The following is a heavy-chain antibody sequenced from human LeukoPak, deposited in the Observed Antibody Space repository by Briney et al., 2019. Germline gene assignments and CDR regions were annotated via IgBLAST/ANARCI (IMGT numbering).Heavy chain of an antibody. CDR3: ARANTAMALVPDY. CDR2: IYYSGST. Sequence: PSETLSHTCTVSGGSISSYYWSWIRQPPGKGLEWIGYIYYSGSTNYNPSLKSRVTISVDTSKNQFSLKLSSVTAADTAVYYCARANTAMALVPDYWGQGTLVTVSS. V-gene: IGHV4-59*08. D-gene: IGHD5-18*01. CDR1: GGSISSYY. J-gene: IGHJ4*02.